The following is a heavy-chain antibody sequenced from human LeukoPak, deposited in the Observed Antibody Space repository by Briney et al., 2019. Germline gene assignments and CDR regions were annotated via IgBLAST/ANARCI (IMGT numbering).Heavy chain of an antibody. J-gene: IGHJ4*02. Sequence: ASVKVSCKASGYTFTSYGISWVRQAPGRGLEWMGWISAYNGNTNYAQKLQGRVTMTTDTSTSTAYMELRSLRSDDTAVYYCARAPPGYCSSTSCSYYFDYWGQGTLVTVSS. D-gene: IGHD2-2*01. V-gene: IGHV1-18*01. CDR1: GYTFTSYG. CDR3: ARAPPGYCSSTSCSYYFDY. CDR2: ISAYNGNT.